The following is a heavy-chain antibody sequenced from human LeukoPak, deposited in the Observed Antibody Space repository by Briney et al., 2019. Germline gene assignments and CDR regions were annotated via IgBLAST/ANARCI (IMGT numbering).Heavy chain of an antibody. Sequence: SETLSLTCTVSGGSISSYYWSWIRQPPGKGLEWIGYIYYSGSTNYNPSLKSRVTISVDTSKNQFSLKLSSVTAADTAVYYCAREGLNRGSYLNWGQGTLVTVSS. CDR2: IYYSGST. D-gene: IGHD1-26*01. CDR1: GGSISSYY. CDR3: AREGLNRGSYLN. J-gene: IGHJ4*02. V-gene: IGHV4-59*01.